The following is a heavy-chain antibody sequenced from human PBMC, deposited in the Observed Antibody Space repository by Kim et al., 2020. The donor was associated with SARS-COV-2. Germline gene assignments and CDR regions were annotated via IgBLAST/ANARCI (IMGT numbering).Heavy chain of an antibody. Sequence: GESLKISCQGSGYNFSTYWIDWVRQMPGKGLEWMGIIYPVDSNTRYSPSFQGQVTISADKSTSTPYLLWTGLKASDTAMYYFVRHGDRTVSTNGLYRLFAPWGQGTLVTVSS. CDR2: IYPVDSNT. D-gene: IGHD4-4*01. V-gene: IGHV5-51*01. CDR1: GYNFSTYW. CDR3: VRHGDRTVSTNGLYRLFAP. J-gene: IGHJ5*02.